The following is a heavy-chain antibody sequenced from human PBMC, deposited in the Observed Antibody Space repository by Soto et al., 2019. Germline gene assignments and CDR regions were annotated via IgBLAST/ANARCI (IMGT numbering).Heavy chain of an antibody. J-gene: IGHJ4*02. CDR3: SRDTGYCDSRACYVDKDY. CDR1: GFAFSRYN. Sequence: EVLLVESGGGLVKPGGSLRLSCAASGFAFSRYNMNWVRQAPGKGLEWVAFIDSSGVYIHYADSMKGRFTISRDNAKNSLFLVVNRLRAEDTAIYYCSRDTGYCDSRACYVDKDYWGQGTLVTVSS. CDR2: IDSSGVYI. D-gene: IGHD2-2*03. V-gene: IGHV3-21*01.